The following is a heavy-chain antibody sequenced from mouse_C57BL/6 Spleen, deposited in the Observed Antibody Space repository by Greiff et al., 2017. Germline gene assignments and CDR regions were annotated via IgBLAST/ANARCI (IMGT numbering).Heavy chain of an antibody. CDR1: GYTFTSYW. CDR3: TREEDGSYFDY. Sequence: VQLQQSGTVLARPGASVKMSCKTSGYTFTSYWMHWVKQRPGQGLEWIGAIYPGNGSTSYNQKFKGKAKLTAVTSASTAYMELSSLTNEDSAVYYCTREEDGSYFDYWGQGTTLTVSS. V-gene: IGHV1-5*01. CDR2: IYPGNGST. J-gene: IGHJ2*01. D-gene: IGHD1-3*01.